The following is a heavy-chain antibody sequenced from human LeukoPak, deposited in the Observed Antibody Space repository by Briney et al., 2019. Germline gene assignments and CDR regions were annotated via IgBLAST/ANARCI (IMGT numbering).Heavy chain of an antibody. CDR2: ITDSGDTT. Sequence: GGSLRLSCVASGFTFSTYAMNWVRQAPGKGLEWVSAITDSGDTTYYGDSMKGRFTISRDNSKNTLYLQMNSLRAEDTAVYYCAKELRPYDSSGPDYWGQGTLVTVSS. V-gene: IGHV3-23*01. D-gene: IGHD3-22*01. CDR3: AKELRPYDSSGPDY. CDR1: GFTFSTYA. J-gene: IGHJ4*02.